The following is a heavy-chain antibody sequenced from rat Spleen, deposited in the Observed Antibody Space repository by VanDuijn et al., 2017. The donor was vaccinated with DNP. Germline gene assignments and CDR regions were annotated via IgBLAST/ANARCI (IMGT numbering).Heavy chain of an antibody. Sequence: EVQLVESGGGLVQPGRSLKLSCAASGFTFSDYNMAWVRQAPKTGLEWVATISYDGSNTYYREFVKGRFTISRDNAKSSLSLQMDSLRSEDTATYYCATLWTLAYWGQGTLVTVSS. CDR1: GFTFSDYN. CDR3: ATLWTLAY. V-gene: IGHV5S10*01. J-gene: IGHJ3*01. D-gene: IGHD1-3*01. CDR2: ISYDGSNT.